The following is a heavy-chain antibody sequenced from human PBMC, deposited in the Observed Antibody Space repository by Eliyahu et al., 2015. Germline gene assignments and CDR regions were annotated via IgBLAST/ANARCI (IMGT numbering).Heavy chain of an antibody. CDR1: GFTFXSYG. V-gene: IGHV3-33*01. CDR3: ARDPLGEAGNPYYYYGMDV. J-gene: IGHJ6*02. D-gene: IGHD6-13*01. CDR2: IWYDGSNK. Sequence: QVQLVESGGGVVQPGRSLRLSCAASGFTFXSYGMXWVRQAPGKGLGWVAVIWYDGSNKYYADSVKGRFTISRDNSKNTLYLQMNSLRAEDTAVYYCARDPLGEAGNPYYYYGMDVWGQGTTVTVSS.